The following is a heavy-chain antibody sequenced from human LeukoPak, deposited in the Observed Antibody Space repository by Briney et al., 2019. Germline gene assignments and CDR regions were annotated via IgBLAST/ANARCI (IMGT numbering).Heavy chain of an antibody. CDR2: IFYSGST. CDR3: ARRGTYYYGSGSYWGAFDI. V-gene: IGHV4-39*01. J-gene: IGHJ3*02. CDR1: GGSISSSSYY. D-gene: IGHD3-10*01. Sequence: SETPSLTCTVSGGSISSSSYYWGWIRQPPGEGLEWIGNIFYSGSTSYNPSLQSRVTISVDTSKNQFSLRLSSVTAADTAVYYCARRGTYYYGSGSYWGAFDIWGQGTMVTVSS.